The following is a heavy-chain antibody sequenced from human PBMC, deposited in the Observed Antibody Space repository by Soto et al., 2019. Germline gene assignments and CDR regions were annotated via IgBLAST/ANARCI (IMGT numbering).Heavy chain of an antibody. CDR2: IYSGGST. J-gene: IGHJ6*03. CDR3: ARDRGGYSYGYYYMAV. V-gene: IGHV3-66*01. CDR1: GNTVSCNY. Sequence: GASLRLYCAASGNTVSCNYMSWVHKAQGKGLEWVSVIYSGGSTYYADSVKGRFTISRDNSKNTLYLQMNSLRAEDTAVYYFARDRGGYSYGYYYMAVWVKGTTVTVSS. D-gene: IGHD5-18*01.